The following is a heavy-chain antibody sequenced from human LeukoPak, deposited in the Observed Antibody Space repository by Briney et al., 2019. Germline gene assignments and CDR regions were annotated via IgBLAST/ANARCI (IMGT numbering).Heavy chain of an antibody. D-gene: IGHD3-10*01. V-gene: IGHV1-2*02. CDR2: INPNSGGT. CDR1: GYTFTGYY. J-gene: IGHJ4*02. Sequence: ASVKVSCKASGYTFTGYYMHWVRQAPGQGLERMGWINPNSGGTNYAQKFQGRVTMTRDTSISTAYMELSRLRSDDTAVYYCARAMGPVLWFGEPHPYFDYWGQGTLVTVSS. CDR3: ARAMGPVLWFGEPHPYFDY.